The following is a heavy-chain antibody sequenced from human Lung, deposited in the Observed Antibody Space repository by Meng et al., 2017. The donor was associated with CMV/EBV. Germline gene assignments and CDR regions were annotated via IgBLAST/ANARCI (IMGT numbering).Heavy chain of an antibody. D-gene: IGHD3-22*01. V-gene: IGHV4-39*07. J-gene: IGHJ3*02. CDR3: AKENYDSSGDDAFDI. Sequence: GSLRLXCTVSGGSISSSSYYWGWIRQPPGKGLEWIGSIYYSGSTYYNPSLKSRVTISVDTSKNQFSLKLSSVTAADTAVYYCAKENYDSSGDDAFDIWGQGTXVTV. CDR2: IYYSGST. CDR1: GGSISSSSYY.